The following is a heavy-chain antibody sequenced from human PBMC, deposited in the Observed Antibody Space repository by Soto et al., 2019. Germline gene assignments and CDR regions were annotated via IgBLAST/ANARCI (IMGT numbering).Heavy chain of an antibody. CDR3: ARDFLEYGDYEGLGY. J-gene: IGHJ4*02. D-gene: IGHD4-17*01. Sequence: GGSLRLSCAASGFTFSDYYMSWIRQAPGKGLEWLSYISSSSTYINYADSVKGRFTISRDNAKNSLYLQMNSLRAEDTAVYYCARDFLEYGDYEGLGYWGQGTLVTVSS. CDR1: GFTFSDYY. CDR2: ISSSSTYI. V-gene: IGHV3-11*06.